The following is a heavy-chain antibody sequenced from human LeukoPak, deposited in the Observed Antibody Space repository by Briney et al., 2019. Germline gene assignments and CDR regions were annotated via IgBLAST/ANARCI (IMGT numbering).Heavy chain of an antibody. J-gene: IGHJ6*02. CDR1: GYTFTSYD. CDR2: MNPNSGNT. D-gene: IGHD3-3*01. V-gene: IGHV1-8*01. CDR3: ARVLASYDFWSGYYLNYYYYGMDV. Sequence: ASVKVSCKASGYTFTSYDINWVRQATGQGLEWMGWMNPNSGNTGYAQKFQGRVTMTRNTSISTAYMELSSLRSEDTAVYYCARVLASYDFWSGYYLNYYYYGMDVWGQGTTVTVSS.